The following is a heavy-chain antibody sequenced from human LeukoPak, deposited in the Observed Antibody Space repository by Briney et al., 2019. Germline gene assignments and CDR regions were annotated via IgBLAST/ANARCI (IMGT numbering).Heavy chain of an antibody. CDR1: GYTFTGYY. CDR3: AAEGDPHIL. CDR2: INPHSGNT. V-gene: IGHV1-2*02. J-gene: IGHJ4*02. D-gene: IGHD3-16*01. Sequence: ASVKVSCKASGYTFTGYYIHWVRQAPGQGLEWMGWINPHSGNTNYAQKFQERVTITRDMSTSTAYMELSGLRSEDTAVYYCAAEGDPHILWGQGTLVTVSS.